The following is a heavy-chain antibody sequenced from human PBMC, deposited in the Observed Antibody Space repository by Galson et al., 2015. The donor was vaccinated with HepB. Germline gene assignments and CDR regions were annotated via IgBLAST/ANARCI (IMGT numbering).Heavy chain of an antibody. D-gene: IGHD2-2*01. V-gene: IGHV3-48*01. CDR3: ARDYAPLRYCSSIRCYYGMDV. J-gene: IGHJ6*02. CDR1: GFIFRNYN. Sequence: SLRLSCAASGFIFRNYNMNWVRQAPGKGLEWVSYISSSGSRIPYADSVQGRLTISRDNAKNSLYLRMNTLRAEDTAVYYCARDYAPLRYCSSIRCYYGMDVWGQGTTVTVSS. CDR2: ISSSGSRI.